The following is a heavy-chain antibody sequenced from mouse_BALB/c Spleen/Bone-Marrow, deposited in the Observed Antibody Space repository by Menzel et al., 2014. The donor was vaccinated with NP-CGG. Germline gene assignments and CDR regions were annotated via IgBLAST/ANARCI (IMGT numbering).Heavy chain of an antibody. CDR1: GFNIKDTY. D-gene: IGHD4-1*01. CDR2: IDPANGNT. J-gene: IGHJ4*01. V-gene: IGHV14-3*02. Sequence: VQLQQSGAELVKPGASVKLSCTASGFNIKDTYMHWVKQRPEQSLEWIGRIDPANGNTKYDPNVQGKVTISADTSTNTAYLQVSSLTSDDTAVYYCARWEYYAMDYWGQGTSVTVSS. CDR3: ARWEYYAMDY.